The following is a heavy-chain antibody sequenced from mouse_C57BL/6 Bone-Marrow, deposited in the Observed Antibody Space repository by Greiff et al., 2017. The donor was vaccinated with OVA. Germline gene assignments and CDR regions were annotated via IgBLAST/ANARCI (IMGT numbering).Heavy chain of an antibody. D-gene: IGHD4-1*01. J-gene: IGHJ3*01. V-gene: IGHV1-64*01. CDR2: IHPNSGST. CDR3: AHRRLGRFAY. Sequence: QVQLQQPGAELVKPGASVKLSCKASGYTFTSYWMHWVKQRPGQGLEWIGMIHPNSGSTNYNEKFKSKATLTVDKSSSTAYMQLSSLTSEDSAIYYCAHRRLGRFAYWGQGTLVTVSA. CDR1: GYTFTSYW.